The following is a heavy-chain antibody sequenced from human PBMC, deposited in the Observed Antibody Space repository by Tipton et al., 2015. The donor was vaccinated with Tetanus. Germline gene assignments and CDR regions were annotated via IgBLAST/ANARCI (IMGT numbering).Heavy chain of an antibody. CDR3: AREAGGFDY. V-gene: IGHV3-53*01. CDR2: IYNGDRT. D-gene: IGHD3-10*01. CDR1: GFTVSNYY. J-gene: IGHJ4*02. Sequence: AVSGFTVSNYYMSWVRQAPGKGLEWVSLIYNGDRTSHAASVKGRFTISRDKSKNTLYLQMNSLRAEDTAVYYCAREAGGFDYWGQGTLVTVSS.